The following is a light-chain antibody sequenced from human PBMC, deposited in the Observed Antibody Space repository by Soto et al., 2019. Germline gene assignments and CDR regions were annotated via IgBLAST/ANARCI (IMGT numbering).Light chain of an antibody. V-gene: IGLV1-47*01. CDR1: TSNILRNY. J-gene: IGLJ1*01. Sequence: QSVLTQPPSASGNPGQRLTISSSGSTSNILRNYVYWYRQFPGTAPRLLISMNDQRPSGVPDRFSGSKSGTSASLAISGLRSEDEADYYCASWDDSLSGYVFGTGTKLTVL. CDR2: MND. CDR3: ASWDDSLSGYV.